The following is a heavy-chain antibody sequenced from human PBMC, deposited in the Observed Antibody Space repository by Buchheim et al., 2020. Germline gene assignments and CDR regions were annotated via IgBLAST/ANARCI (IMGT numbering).Heavy chain of an antibody. J-gene: IGHJ6*02. V-gene: IGHV3-11*05. Sequence: QVQLVESGGGLVKPGGSLRLSCAASGFTFSDYYMSWIRQAPGKGLEWVSYISSSSSYTNYADSVKGRFTISRDNAKNSLYLQMNSLRAEDTAVYYCARDEYCSGGSCYFEPAEYYYYGMDVWGQGTT. CDR2: ISSSSSYT. CDR1: GFTFSDYY. D-gene: IGHD2-15*01. CDR3: ARDEYCSGGSCYFEPAEYYYYGMDV.